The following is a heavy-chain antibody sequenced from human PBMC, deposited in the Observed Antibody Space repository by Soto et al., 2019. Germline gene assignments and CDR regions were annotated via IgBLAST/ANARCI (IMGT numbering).Heavy chain of an antibody. Sequence: EVQLVESGGGLVQPGGSLRLSCAASGFTVSSNYMSWVRQAPGKGLEWVSVIYSGGSTYYADSVKGGFTISRDNSKNTLYLQMNSLRAEDTAVYYCARSTTVTTFDYWGQGTLVTVSS. CDR3: ARSTTVTTFDY. V-gene: IGHV3-66*01. J-gene: IGHJ4*02. CDR1: GFTVSSNY. CDR2: IYSGGST. D-gene: IGHD4-17*01.